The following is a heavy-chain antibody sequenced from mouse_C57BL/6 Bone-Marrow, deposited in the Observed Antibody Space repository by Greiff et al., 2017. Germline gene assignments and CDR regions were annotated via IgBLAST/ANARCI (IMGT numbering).Heavy chain of an antibody. D-gene: IGHD1-1*01. CDR3: AGSGYYGSPWYFDV. CDR2: IYPSDSET. J-gene: IGHJ1*03. Sequence: QVQLQQPGAELVRPGSSVKLSCKASGYTFTSYWMDWVKQRPGQGLEWIGNIYPSDSETHYNQKFKDKATLTVDKSSSTAYMQLSSLTSEDSAVYYCAGSGYYGSPWYFDVGGTGTTVTVTA. V-gene: IGHV1-61*01. CDR1: GYTFTSYW.